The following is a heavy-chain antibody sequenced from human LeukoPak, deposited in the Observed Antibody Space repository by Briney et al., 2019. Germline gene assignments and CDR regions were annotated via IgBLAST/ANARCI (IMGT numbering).Heavy chain of an antibody. CDR2: IYTSGST. CDR1: GGSISSYY. D-gene: IGHD3-10*01. V-gene: IGHV4-4*07. J-gene: IGHJ6*03. Sequence: PSETLSLTCTVSGGSISSYYWSWIRQPAGKGLEWIGRIYTSGSTNYNPSLKSRVTMSVDTSKNQFSLKLSSVTAADTAVYYCARGVLWFGEKLSYYYYYMDVWGKGTTVTVSS. CDR3: ARGVLWFGEKLSYYYYYMDV.